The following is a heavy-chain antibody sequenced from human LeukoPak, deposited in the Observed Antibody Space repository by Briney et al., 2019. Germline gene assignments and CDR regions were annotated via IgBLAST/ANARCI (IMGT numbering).Heavy chain of an antibody. J-gene: IGHJ3*02. CDR3: AREVAVAGRKMDAFDI. Sequence: PSETLSLTCTVSGGSISSSSYYWGWIRQPPGTGLEWIGSIYYSGSTYYNPSLKSRVTISVDTSKNQFSLKLSSVTAADTAVYYCAREVAVAGRKMDAFDIWGQGTMVTVSS. V-gene: IGHV4-39*07. CDR1: GGSISSSSYY. CDR2: IYYSGST. D-gene: IGHD6-19*01.